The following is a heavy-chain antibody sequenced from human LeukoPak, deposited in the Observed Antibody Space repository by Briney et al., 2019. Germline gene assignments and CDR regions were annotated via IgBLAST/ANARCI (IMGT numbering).Heavy chain of an antibody. Sequence: XGVXGXGIIYPGDSDTRDSPSFQGQVPISADKSITTAYLQWSSLKASDTAMYYCARLRVTSGTSGWFDPWGQGTLVTVSS. V-gene: IGHV5-51*01. J-gene: IGHJ5*02. CDR3: ARLRVTSGTSGWFDP. D-gene: IGHD6-13*01. CDR2: IYPGDSDT.